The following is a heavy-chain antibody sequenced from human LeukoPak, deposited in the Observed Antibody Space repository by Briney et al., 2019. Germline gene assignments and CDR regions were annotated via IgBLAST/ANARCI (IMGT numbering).Heavy chain of an antibody. CDR2: ISYDGSNE. J-gene: IGHJ4*02. CDR3: ARNRAAALDY. V-gene: IGHV3-30*04. D-gene: IGHD6-13*01. CDR1: GFTFSSYV. Sequence: PGGSLRLSCAASGFTFSSYVMHWVRQAPGKGLEWVAIISYDGSNEYYADSVKGRFTISRDNSKNTLYLQMNSLRAEDTAVYYCARNRAAALDYWGQGTLVTVSS.